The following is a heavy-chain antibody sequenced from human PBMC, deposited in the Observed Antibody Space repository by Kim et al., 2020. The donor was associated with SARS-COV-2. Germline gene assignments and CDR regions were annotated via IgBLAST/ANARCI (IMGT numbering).Heavy chain of an antibody. J-gene: IGHJ4*02. CDR3: ARGGGSD. CDR1: GFSFSNSW. D-gene: IGHD1-26*01. Sequence: GGSLRLFCAASGFSFSNSWMNWVRQAPGKGLEWVANIKQDGSENFYVDSVKGRFTISRYNAKNSVHLQMNSLRAEDTAVYYCARGGGSDWGQGTLVTVSS. CDR2: IKQDGSEN. V-gene: IGHV3-7*01.